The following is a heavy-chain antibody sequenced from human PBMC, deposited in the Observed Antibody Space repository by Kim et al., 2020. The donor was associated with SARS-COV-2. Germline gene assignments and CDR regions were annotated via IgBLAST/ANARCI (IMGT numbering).Heavy chain of an antibody. V-gene: IGHV3-30*02. Sequence: ADSVKGRFTISRDNSKNTLYLQMNSLRAEDTAVYYCAKAQGIVATGYFDYWGQGTLVTVSS. J-gene: IGHJ4*02. CDR3: AKAQGIVATGYFDY. D-gene: IGHD5-12*01.